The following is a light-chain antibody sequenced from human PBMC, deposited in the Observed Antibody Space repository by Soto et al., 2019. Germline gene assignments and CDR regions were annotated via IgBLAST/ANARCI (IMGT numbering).Light chain of an antibody. CDR1: QSVSSY. Sequence: EVVLTQSPATLSLSPGERATLSCRASQSVSSYLVWYQQKPGQAPRLLIYDAANRAIGIPARFSGSGSGTDFTLTISSLEPVDSAVYYCQQRSDWVTFGQGTKLEIK. V-gene: IGKV3-11*01. CDR3: QQRSDWVT. J-gene: IGKJ2*01. CDR2: DAA.